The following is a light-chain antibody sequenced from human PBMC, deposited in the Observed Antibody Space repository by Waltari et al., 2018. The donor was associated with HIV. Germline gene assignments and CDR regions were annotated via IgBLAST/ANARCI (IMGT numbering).Light chain of an antibody. J-gene: IGLJ1*01. CDR1: TSDIGYYNS. CDR3: SSYSSSTSPYV. Sequence: QSALTQPASVSGSPGQSITISCTGTTSDIGYYNSASWYQHHPGRAPQRIILEVSTRPSGVSNRFSGSKSGNTASLTVSGLHAEDEGDYYCSSYSSSTSPYVFGTGTKVTVV. V-gene: IGLV2-14*01. CDR2: EVS.